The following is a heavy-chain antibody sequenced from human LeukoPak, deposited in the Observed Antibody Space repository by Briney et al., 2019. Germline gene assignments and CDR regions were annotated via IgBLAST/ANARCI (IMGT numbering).Heavy chain of an antibody. D-gene: IGHD6-13*01. V-gene: IGHV3-7*01. CDR3: ARIAAAGRWGAFDI. CDR1: GLTFNKYW. CDR2: IKQDGGEK. J-gene: IGHJ3*02. Sequence: PGGSLRLSCEASGLTFNKYWMTWVRQAPGKGLEWVANIKQDGGEKNYVDSVKGRFTISRDNAKNSLSLRMNSLRAEDTAVYYCARIAAAGRWGAFDIWGQGTMVTVSS.